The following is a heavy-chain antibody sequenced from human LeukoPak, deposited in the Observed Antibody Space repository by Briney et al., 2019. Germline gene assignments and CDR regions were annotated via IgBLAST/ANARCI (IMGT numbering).Heavy chain of an antibody. CDR3: ARDSESGSYAAY. V-gene: IGHV4-59*01. CDR1: GGSISSYY. Sequence: PSETLSLTCTVSGGSISSYYWSWIRQPPGKGLEWIGYIYYSGSTSYNPSLKSRVTISVDTSKNQFSLKLSSVTAADTAVYYCARDSESGSYAAYWGQGTLVTVSS. J-gene: IGHJ4*02. D-gene: IGHD1-26*01. CDR2: IYYSGST.